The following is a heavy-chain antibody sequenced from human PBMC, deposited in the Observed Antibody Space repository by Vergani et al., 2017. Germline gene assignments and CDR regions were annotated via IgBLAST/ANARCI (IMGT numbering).Heavy chain of an antibody. D-gene: IGHD2-2*01. V-gene: IGHV1-2*02. CDR3: ARVYTSSNRDYFDS. Sequence: QVQLVQSGAEVKKPGASVKVSCKASGYTFTDYFMHWVRQAPGQGLEWMGWINPNSGGTNYAQKFQGRVTMTRDTSISTAYMELSNLRSDDTAVYYCARVYTSSNRDYFDSWGQGTLVTVSS. CDR2: INPNSGGT. CDR1: GYTFTDYF. J-gene: IGHJ4*02.